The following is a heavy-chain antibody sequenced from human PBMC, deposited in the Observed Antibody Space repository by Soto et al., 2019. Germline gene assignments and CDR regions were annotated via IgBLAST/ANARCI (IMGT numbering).Heavy chain of an antibody. D-gene: IGHD3-10*01. CDR3: AKARETMVRGVWHYYYGLDV. J-gene: IGHJ6*02. V-gene: IGHV1-2*02. CDR1: GYTFTGYY. Sequence: ASVKVSCKASGYTFTGYYVHWVRQAPGQGLERMGWINPNSGDTYLAQRFQGRVTMNRDTSIGTAYMELRGLTSDDTAEYYCAKARETMVRGVWHYYYGLDVWGQGTTVTVSS. CDR2: INPNSGDT.